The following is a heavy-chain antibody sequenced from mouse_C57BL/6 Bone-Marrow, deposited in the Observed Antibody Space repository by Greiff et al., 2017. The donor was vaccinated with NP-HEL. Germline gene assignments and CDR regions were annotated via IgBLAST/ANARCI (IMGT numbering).Heavy chain of an antibody. CDR3: ARDRGNSPYAMDY. CDR2: ISDGGSYT. Sequence: EVMLVESGGGLVKPGGSLKLSCAASGFTFSSYAMSWVRQTPEKRLEWVATISDGGSYTYYPDNVKGRFTISRDNAKNNLYLQMSHLKSEDTAMYYCARDRGNSPYAMDYWGQGTSVTVSS. J-gene: IGHJ4*01. D-gene: IGHD3-1*01. CDR1: GFTFSSYA. V-gene: IGHV5-4*01.